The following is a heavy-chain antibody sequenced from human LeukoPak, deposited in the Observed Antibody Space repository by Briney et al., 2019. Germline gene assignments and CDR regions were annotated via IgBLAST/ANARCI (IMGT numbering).Heavy chain of an antibody. J-gene: IGHJ4*02. CDR2: ISSSSSYI. Sequence: GGSLRLSCAASGFTFSSYSMNWVRQAPGKGLEWASSISSSSSYIYYADSVKGRFTISRDNAKNSLYLQMNSLRAEDTAVYYCARMVPAAPSYFDYWGQGTLVTVSS. CDR1: GFTFSSYS. D-gene: IGHD2-2*01. V-gene: IGHV3-21*01. CDR3: ARMVPAAPSYFDY.